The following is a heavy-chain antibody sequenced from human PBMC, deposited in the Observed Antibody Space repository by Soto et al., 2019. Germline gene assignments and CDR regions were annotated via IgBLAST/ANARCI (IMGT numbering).Heavy chain of an antibody. V-gene: IGHV3-33*08. CDR2: IWYDGSNK. J-gene: IGHJ4*02. CDR1: GFTFSSYS. D-gene: IGHD4-17*01. CDR3: ARDWDVRPGYGDYVY. Sequence: GGSLRLSCAASGFTFSSYSMNWVRQAPGKGLEWVAVIWYDGSNKYYADSVKGRFTISRDNSKNTLYLQMNSLRAEDTAVYYCARDWDVRPGYGDYVYWGQGTLVTVSS.